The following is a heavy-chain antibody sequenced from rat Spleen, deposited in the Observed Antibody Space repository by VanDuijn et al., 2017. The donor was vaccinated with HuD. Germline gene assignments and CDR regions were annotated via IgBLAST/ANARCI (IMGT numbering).Heavy chain of an antibody. Sequence: EVQLKESGPGLVQPSQTLSLTCTVSGFSLTDYSVHWVRQPPGKGLEWMGVMWSGGSTAYNSALKSRLSISRDTSKSQVFLKMNSLQTEDTAIYYCTRALRVYIDYWGQGVMVTVSS. J-gene: IGHJ2*01. CDR3: TRALRVYIDY. CDR1: GFSLTDYS. D-gene: IGHD1-7*01. V-gene: IGHV2S63*01. CDR2: MWSGGST.